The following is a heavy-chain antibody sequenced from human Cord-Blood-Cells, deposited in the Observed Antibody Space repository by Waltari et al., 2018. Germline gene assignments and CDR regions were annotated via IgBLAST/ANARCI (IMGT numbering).Heavy chain of an antibody. CDR2: INPNSGGT. CDR3: ARDYYGSGSYPPFDY. V-gene: IGHV1-2*02. Sequence: QVQLVQSGAEVKKPGASVKVSCKASGYTFTGYYMPWVRQAPGQGLEWRGWINPNSGGTNYAQKFQDRVTMTRDTSISTAYMELSRLRSDDTAVYYCARDYYGSGSYPPFDYWGQGTLVTVSS. D-gene: IGHD3-10*01. J-gene: IGHJ4*02. CDR1: GYTFTGYY.